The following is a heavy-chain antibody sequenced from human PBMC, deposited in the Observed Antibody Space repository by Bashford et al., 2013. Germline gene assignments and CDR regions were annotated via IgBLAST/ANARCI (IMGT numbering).Heavy chain of an antibody. D-gene: IGHD3-22*01. Sequence: ASVKVSCKASGGTFSSYAISWVRQAPGQGLEWMGWINPNNGGTNYAQKFQGRVTMTRDTSISTVYMELSRLRSDDTAVYYCAVDRSYYDSSGIFDYVGPGNPGHRLL. V-gene: IGHV1-2*02. CDR2: INPNNGGT. CDR1: GGTFSSYA. J-gene: IGHJ4*02. CDR3: AVDRSYYDSSGIFDY.